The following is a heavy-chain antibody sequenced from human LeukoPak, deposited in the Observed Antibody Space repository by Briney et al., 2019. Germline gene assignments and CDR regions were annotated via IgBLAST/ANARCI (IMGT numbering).Heavy chain of an antibody. Sequence: SQTLSLTCADSGGSISSGGYSWSWIRQPPGKGLEWIGYIYHSGSTYYNPSLKSRVTISVDRSKNQFSLKLSSVTAADTAVYYCARVRMVRGVIDAFDIWGQGTMVTVSS. J-gene: IGHJ3*02. CDR3: ARVRMVRGVIDAFDI. CDR1: GGSISSGGYS. CDR2: IYHSGST. V-gene: IGHV4-30-2*01. D-gene: IGHD3-10*01.